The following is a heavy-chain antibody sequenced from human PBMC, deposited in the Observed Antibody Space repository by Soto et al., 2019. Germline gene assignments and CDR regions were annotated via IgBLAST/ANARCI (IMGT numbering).Heavy chain of an antibody. CDR3: ARDSAPGGSGSYYAY. CDR2: IIPIFGTA. Sequence: SVKVSCKASGGTFSSYAISWVRQAPGQGLEWMGGIIPIFGTANYAQKFQGRVTITADESTSTAYMELSSLRSEDTAVYYCARDSAPGGSGSYYAYWGQGTLVTVSS. V-gene: IGHV1-69*13. J-gene: IGHJ4*02. D-gene: IGHD1-26*01. CDR1: GGTFSSYA.